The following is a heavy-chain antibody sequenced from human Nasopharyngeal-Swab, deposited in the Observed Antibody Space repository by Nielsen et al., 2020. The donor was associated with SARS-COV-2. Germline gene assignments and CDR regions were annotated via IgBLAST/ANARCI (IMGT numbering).Heavy chain of an antibody. CDR2: ISGSGDFI. D-gene: IGHD3-10*01. V-gene: IGHV3-21*01. CDR3: AGDLGDYYYYYYMDV. Sequence: GGSLRLSCAASGFRFSDYSMNWVRQAPGKGPEWVSFISGSGDFIYYADSVKGRFTISRDNARNSLYLQMNSLRAEDTAIYYCAGDLGDYYYYYYMDVWGKGTTVTVSS. J-gene: IGHJ6*03. CDR1: GFRFSDYS.